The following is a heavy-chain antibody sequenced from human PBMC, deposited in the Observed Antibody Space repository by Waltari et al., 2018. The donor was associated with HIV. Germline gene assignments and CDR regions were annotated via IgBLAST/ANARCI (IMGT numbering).Heavy chain of an antibody. CDR2: IYTSGST. V-gene: IGHV4-4*07. D-gene: IGHD3-16*02. CDR1: VGSISSYY. J-gene: IGHJ4*02. CDR3: AGTYYDYVWGSYRPPPFDY. Sequence: QEQLQESGPGPVTPSETLCLTSTTSVGSISSYYWSWIRQPAGKVLEWIGRIYTSGSTNDNPSRKSRATMAVDTSKNQFSLKLSSVTAADTAVYYCAGTYYDYVWGSYRPPPFDYWGQGTLVTVSS.